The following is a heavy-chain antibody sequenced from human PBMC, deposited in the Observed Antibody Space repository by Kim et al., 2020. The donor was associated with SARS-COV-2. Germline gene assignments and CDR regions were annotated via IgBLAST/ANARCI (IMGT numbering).Heavy chain of an antibody. CDR3: ARHKGASFDY. J-gene: IGHJ4*02. CDR1: NGSINNNY. CDR2: IHYTGST. Sequence: SETLSLTCTVTNGSINNNYWSWIRQPPGKGLEWVGYIHYTGSTYYEASLKSRVTIALDSSKTFFSLKLTSVTAADTAMYYCARHKGASFDYCGQGTLVTV. V-gene: IGHV4-59*08.